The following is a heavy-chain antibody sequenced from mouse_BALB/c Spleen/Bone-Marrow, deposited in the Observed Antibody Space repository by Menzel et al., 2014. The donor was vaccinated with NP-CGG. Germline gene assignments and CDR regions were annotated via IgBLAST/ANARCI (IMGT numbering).Heavy chain of an antibody. Sequence: QVQLQQSGAELVRPGVSVKISCKGSGYTFTDFAIHWVKQSHTKSLEWIGVISPYYVDGGYNQKFKGKATMTIDRSSSTAYMELARPTSEDSAIYYCARVGASGLYYCAMDYWVQGTSVTVSS. CDR1: GYTFTDFA. CDR2: ISPYYVDG. CDR3: ARVGASGLYYCAMDY. D-gene: IGHD3-1*01. J-gene: IGHJ4*01. V-gene: IGHV1S137*01.